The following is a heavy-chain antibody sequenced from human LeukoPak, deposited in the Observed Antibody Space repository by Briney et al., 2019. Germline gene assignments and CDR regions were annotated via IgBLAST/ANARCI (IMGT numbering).Heavy chain of an antibody. Sequence: GASVKVSCEASGGTFSSYAISWVRQAPGQGLEWMGGIIPIFGTANYAQKFQGRVTITTDESTSTAYMELSSLRSEDTAVYYCARENSGRVIDYWGQGTLVTVSS. CDR2: IIPIFGTA. V-gene: IGHV1-69*05. CDR3: ARENSGRVIDY. D-gene: IGHD3-16*01. CDR1: GGTFSSYA. J-gene: IGHJ4*02.